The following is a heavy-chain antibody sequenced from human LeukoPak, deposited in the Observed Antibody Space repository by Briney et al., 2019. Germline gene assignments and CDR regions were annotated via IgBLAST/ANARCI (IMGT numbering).Heavy chain of an antibody. Sequence: GGSLRLSCAASGFTFSSYGMSWVRQAPGKGLEWVSAISGSGGSTYYADSVKGRFTISRDNSKNTLYLQMNSLRAEDTAVYYCAKDGYSSGWYGSFDYWGQGTLVTVSS. CDR2: ISGSGGST. J-gene: IGHJ4*02. CDR3: AKDGYSSGWYGSFDY. V-gene: IGHV3-23*01. D-gene: IGHD6-19*01. CDR1: GFTFSSYG.